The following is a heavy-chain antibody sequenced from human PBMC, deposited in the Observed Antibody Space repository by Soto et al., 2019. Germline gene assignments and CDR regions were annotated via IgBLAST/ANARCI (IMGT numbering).Heavy chain of an antibody. D-gene: IGHD3-10*01. J-gene: IGHJ6*02. CDR1: GGTFGSNG. V-gene: IGHV1-69*01. CDR3: ARDDGEGGMDV. CDR2: ILPVFRTP. Sequence: QVLLVQSGAEVRTPGSSVKVSCKASGGTFGSNGISWVRRAPGQGLEWMGGILPVFRTPRNAQKFEGRVSLTVDEVTNTAFMELNSLRPEDTATYYCARDDGEGGMDVWGQGTTVIVSS.